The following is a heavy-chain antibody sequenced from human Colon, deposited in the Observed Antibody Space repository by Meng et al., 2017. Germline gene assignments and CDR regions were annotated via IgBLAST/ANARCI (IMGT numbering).Heavy chain of an antibody. Sequence: LQDAGTRLSRPSETRYITCAAPGASVSSDSHYWSWIRQSPGKGLEWIGYIYYTGNTNYNPSLASRVRMSLDTSKNHFSLHLTSVTAADTAIYYCARVNGDFDEAWFDPWGQGTLVTVSS. CDR1: GASVSSDSHY. J-gene: IGHJ5*02. CDR2: IYYTGNT. CDR3: ARVNGDFDEAWFDP. V-gene: IGHV4-61*03. D-gene: IGHD4-17*01.